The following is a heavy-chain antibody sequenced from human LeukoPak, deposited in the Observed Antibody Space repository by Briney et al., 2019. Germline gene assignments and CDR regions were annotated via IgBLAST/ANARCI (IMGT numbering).Heavy chain of an antibody. CDR3: ARGIRLLWADYGYRVDWFDP. CDR2: IYYSGST. V-gene: IGHV4-39*07. CDR1: SGSISSSSYY. J-gene: IGHJ5*02. Sequence: SETLSLTCTVSSGSISSSSYYWGWIRQPPGKGLEWIGTIYYSGSTNYNPSLKSRVTISVDTSKNQFSLKLSSVTAADTAVYYCARGIRLLWADYGYRVDWFDPWGQGTLVTVSS. D-gene: IGHD4-17*01.